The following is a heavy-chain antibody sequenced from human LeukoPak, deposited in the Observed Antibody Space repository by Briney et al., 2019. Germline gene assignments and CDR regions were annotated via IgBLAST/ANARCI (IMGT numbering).Heavy chain of an antibody. D-gene: IGHD3-22*01. CDR2: IYYSGST. CDR3: ARQGPYYYDSSGYSDDAFDI. CDR1: GGSISSYY. V-gene: IGHV4-59*01. J-gene: IGHJ3*02. Sequence: SETLSRTCTVSGGSISSYYWSWIRQPPGKGLEWIGYIYYSGSTNYNPSLKSRVTISVNTSKNQFSLKLSSVTAADTAVYYCARQGPYYYDSSGYSDDAFDIWGQGTMVTVSS.